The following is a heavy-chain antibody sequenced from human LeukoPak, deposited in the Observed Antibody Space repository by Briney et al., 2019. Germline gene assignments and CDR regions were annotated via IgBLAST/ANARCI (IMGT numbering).Heavy chain of an antibody. Sequence: GGSLRLSCAASGFTFRSYGMHWVRQAPGKGLEWVAFIRYDGSNKYYADSVKGRLTISRDNSKNTLYLQMNSLRAEDTAVYYCAKDGVPSRYFGRNYFDYWGQGTLVTVSS. V-gene: IGHV3-30*02. J-gene: IGHJ4*02. CDR2: IRYDGSNK. D-gene: IGHD2-8*01. CDR3: AKDGVPSRYFGRNYFDY. CDR1: GFTFRSYG.